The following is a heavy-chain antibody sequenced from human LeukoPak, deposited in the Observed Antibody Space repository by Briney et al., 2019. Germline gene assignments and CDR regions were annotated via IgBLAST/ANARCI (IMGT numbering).Heavy chain of an antibody. CDR2: IKQDGSEK. J-gene: IGHJ4*02. Sequence: GGSLRLSCAGSGFTFRSYSMNWVRQAPGKGLEWVANIKQDGSEKYYVDSVKGRFTISRDNAKNSLYLQMNSLRAEDTAVYYCARDPKYSSIDYWGQGTLVTVSS. CDR3: ARDPKYSSIDY. D-gene: IGHD6-13*01. V-gene: IGHV3-7*01. CDR1: GFTFRSYS.